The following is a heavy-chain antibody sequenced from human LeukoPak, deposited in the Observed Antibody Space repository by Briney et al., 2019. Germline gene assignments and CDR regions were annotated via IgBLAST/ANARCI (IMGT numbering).Heavy chain of an antibody. Sequence: GGSLTVSCAASGGTFSSYAEGWGRQTPGEGLDLVSSISGSGGSTYSADSVKGRFTISRDNSKNTLYLQMNSLRAEDTALYYCAKDRSCTNDICHGDFDYWGQGTLVTVSS. V-gene: IGHV3-23*01. CDR1: GGTFSSYA. J-gene: IGHJ4*02. CDR2: ISGSGGST. CDR3: AKDRSCTNDICHGDFDY. D-gene: IGHD2-8*01.